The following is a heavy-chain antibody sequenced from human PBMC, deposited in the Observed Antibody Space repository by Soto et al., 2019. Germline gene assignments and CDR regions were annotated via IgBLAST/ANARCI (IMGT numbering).Heavy chain of an antibody. CDR1: GYSFTSYG. CDR2: ISAYNGNR. Sequence: QVQLVQAGAEVKKPGASVKVSCKASGYSFTSYGISWVRPAPGQGLEWMGWISAYNGNRKYAQKFQGRVTMTTDTSTSTAYMELRSLRSDDTAVYYCARDLGGFPDYWGQGTLVTVSS. D-gene: IGHD5-12*01. J-gene: IGHJ4*02. V-gene: IGHV1-18*01. CDR3: ARDLGGFPDY.